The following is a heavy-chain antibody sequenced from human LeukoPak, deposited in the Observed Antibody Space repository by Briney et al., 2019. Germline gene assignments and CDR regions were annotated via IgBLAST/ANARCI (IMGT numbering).Heavy chain of an antibody. J-gene: IGHJ6*02. CDR3: ARDRPDYGMDV. CDR2: ISHSGST. Sequence: SETLSLTCTVSGGSISTGGYSWSWIRQPPGKGLEWIAYISHSGSTYYNPSLKSRVTISLDRSKNQFALKLSSVTAADTAVYYCARDRPDYGMDVWGQGTTVTVSS. CDR1: GGSISTGGYS. V-gene: IGHV4-30-2*01.